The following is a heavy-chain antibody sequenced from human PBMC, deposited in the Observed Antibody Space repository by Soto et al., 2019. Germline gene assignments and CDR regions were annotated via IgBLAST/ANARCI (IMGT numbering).Heavy chain of an antibody. Sequence: PSETLSLTCTVSCGSISSGGYYWSWIRQHPGKGLEWIGYIYYSGSTYYNPSLKSRVTISVDTSKNQFSLKLSSVTAADTAVYYCASSREVRGVIGYWGQGTLVTVSS. CDR1: CGSISSGGYY. V-gene: IGHV4-31*03. CDR2: IYYSGST. D-gene: IGHD3-10*01. CDR3: ASSREVRGVIGY. J-gene: IGHJ4*02.